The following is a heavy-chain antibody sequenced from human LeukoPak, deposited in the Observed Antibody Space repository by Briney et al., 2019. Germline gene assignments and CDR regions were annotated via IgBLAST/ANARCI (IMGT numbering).Heavy chain of an antibody. J-gene: IGHJ4*02. CDR3: ARDWFGEYFDY. CDR1: GYTFTGYY. V-gene: IGHV1-2*02. Sequence: ASVKVSCKASGYTFTGYYMHWVRQAPGQGLEWMGWINPNSGGTNYARKFQGRVTMTRDTSISTAYMELSRLRSDDTAVYYCARDWFGEYFDYWGQGTLVTVSS. CDR2: INPNSGGT. D-gene: IGHD3-10*01.